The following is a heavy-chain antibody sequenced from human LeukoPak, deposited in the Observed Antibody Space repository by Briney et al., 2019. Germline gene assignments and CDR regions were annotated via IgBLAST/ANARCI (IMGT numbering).Heavy chain of an antibody. D-gene: IGHD2-2*01. CDR3: ARAPRGYCSSTSCYAYFDY. J-gene: IGHJ4*02. V-gene: IGHV4-61*01. CDR2: IYYSGST. Sequence: SETLSLTGTVSGGSVSSGSYYWSWIRHPPGKGLEWIGYIYYSGSTNYNPSLKSRVTISVDTSKNQFSLKLSSVTAADTAVYYCARAPRGYCSSTSCYAYFDYWGQGTLVTVSS. CDR1: GGSVSSGSYY.